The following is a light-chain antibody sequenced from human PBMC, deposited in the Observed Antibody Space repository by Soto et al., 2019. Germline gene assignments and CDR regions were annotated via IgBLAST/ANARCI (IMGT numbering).Light chain of an antibody. Sequence: EIVLTQSPGTLSLSPGERATLSCRASQSVSSSYLAWYQQKPGQAPRLLIYGASSRATGIPDRFSGSGSGKYFTLTISRVEPEDVAVYYCQQYGSSPGTFGPGTKVDIK. J-gene: IGKJ3*01. CDR2: GAS. CDR1: QSVSSSY. CDR3: QQYGSSPGT. V-gene: IGKV3-20*01.